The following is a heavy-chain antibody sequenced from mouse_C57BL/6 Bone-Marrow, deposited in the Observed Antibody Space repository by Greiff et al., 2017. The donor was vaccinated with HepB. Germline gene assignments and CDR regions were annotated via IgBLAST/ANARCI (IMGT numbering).Heavy chain of an antibody. D-gene: IGHD2-4*01. V-gene: IGHV2-2*01. Sequence: VQLVESGPGLVQPSQSLSITCTVSGFSLTSYGVHWVRQSPGKGLEWLGVIWSGGSTDYNAAFISRLSISKDNSKSQVFFKMNSLQADDTAIYYCAREGDYDVRFAYWGQGTLVTVSA. CDR1: GFSLTSYG. J-gene: IGHJ3*01. CDR2: IWSGGST. CDR3: AREGDYDVRFAY.